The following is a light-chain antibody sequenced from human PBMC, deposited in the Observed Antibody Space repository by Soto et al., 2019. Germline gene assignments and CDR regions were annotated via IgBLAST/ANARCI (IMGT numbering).Light chain of an antibody. Sequence: QSVLTQPASVSGSPGQSITISCTGASSDVGRYNYVSWYQLHPGKAPKLIIYEVSNRPSGAPNRFSGAKSGNTGFLVISMVCAEDEADYYCDSYTSSTDYVCGTGTKVTV. CDR1: SSDVGRYNY. V-gene: IGLV2-14*01. J-gene: IGLJ1*01. CDR3: DSYTSSTDYV. CDR2: EVS.